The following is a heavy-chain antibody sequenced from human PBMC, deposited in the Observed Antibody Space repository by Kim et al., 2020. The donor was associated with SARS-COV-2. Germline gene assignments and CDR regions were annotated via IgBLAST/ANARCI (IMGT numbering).Heavy chain of an antibody. CDR2: INYSEST. CDR3: ARHGSSGGWFGEINY. J-gene: IGHJ4*02. CDR1: GVSISSSGFY. Sequence: SETLSLTCSVSGVSISSSGFYWGWIRQPPGKGLEWIGSINYSESTYYKLSLKSRVTISVDTSKNLLSLKLTSVSAADTAVYYCARHGSSGGWFGEINYWGQGTLVTVSS. V-gene: IGHV4-39*01. D-gene: IGHD3-10*01.